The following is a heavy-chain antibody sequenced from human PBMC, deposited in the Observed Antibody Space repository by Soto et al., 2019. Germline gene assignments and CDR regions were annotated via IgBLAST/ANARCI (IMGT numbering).Heavy chain of an antibody. CDR1: GGSISNNY. CDR3: ARSYRDSYEH. D-gene: IGHD4-17*01. V-gene: IGHV4-4*07. CDR2: IYSNGRT. J-gene: IGHJ1*01. Sequence: SETLSLTCNVSGGSISNNYWTWIRQPAGKGLEWIGRIYSNGRTNFSPSLKSRISMSIDTSKNQFSLKLTSVTAADTAVYYCARSYRDSYEHWGQGTLVTVSS.